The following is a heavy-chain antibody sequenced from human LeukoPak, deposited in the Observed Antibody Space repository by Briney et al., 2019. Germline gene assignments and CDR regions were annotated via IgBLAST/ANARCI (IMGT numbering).Heavy chain of an antibody. CDR2: ISSSSSFI. Sequence: GRSLRLSCAASGFTFSDYGTHWVRQAPGKGLEWVSSISSSSSFIYYADSVKGRFTISRDNAKNSLYLQMNSLRAEDTAVYYCARDSGYDSFDYWGQGTLVTVSS. J-gene: IGHJ4*02. CDR3: ARDSGYDSFDY. CDR1: GFTFSDYG. D-gene: IGHD5-12*01. V-gene: IGHV3-21*01.